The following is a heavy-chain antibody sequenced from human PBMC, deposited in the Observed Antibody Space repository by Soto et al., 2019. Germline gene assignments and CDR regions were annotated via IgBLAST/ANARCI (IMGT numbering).Heavy chain of an antibody. D-gene: IGHD3-3*01. V-gene: IGHV3-23*01. J-gene: IGHJ4*02. Sequence: EVQLLESGGGLVQPGGSLRLSCAASGFTFSSYAMSWVRQAPGKGLEWVSAISGSGGSTYYADSVKGRFTISRDNSKNTLYLQMNSLRAEDTAVYYCAKDMSITIFGVAFNCFDYWGQGTLVTVSS. CDR1: GFTFSSYA. CDR2: ISGSGGST. CDR3: AKDMSITIFGVAFNCFDY.